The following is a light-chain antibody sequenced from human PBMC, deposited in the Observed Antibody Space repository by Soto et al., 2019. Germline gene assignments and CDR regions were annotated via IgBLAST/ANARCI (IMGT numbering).Light chain of an antibody. CDR2: DVN. CDR3: SSYTSINTVL. J-gene: IGLJ2*01. Sequence: QSALTQPASVSGSPGQSITISCTGTSSDVGAYDYVSWYQQHPGKVPKLMIFDVNRRPSGVSGRFSGSKSGNTASLTISGLEDEDEAYYCCSSYTSINTVLFGGGTKLTVL. V-gene: IGLV2-14*01. CDR1: SSDVGAYDY.